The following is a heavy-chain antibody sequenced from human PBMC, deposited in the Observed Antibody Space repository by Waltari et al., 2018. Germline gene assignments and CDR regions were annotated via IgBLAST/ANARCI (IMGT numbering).Heavy chain of an antibody. Sequence: EVQLVESGGGLVQPGGSLRLSWAASGLTFSSYDMHWVRQATGKGLEWVSAIGTAGDTYYPGSVKGRFTISRENAKNSLYLQMNSLRAGDTAVYYCARDIDYGMDVWGQGTTVTVSS. J-gene: IGHJ6*02. CDR2: IGTAGDT. V-gene: IGHV3-13*01. CDR1: GLTFSSYD. CDR3: ARDIDYGMDV.